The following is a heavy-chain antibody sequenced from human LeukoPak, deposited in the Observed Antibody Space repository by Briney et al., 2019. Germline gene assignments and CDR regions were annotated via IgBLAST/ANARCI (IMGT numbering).Heavy chain of an antibody. V-gene: IGHV4-34*01. CDR3: ARVSGEGYNYFAY. D-gene: IGHD5-24*01. CDR2: INHSGST. CDR1: GGSFSGYY. J-gene: IGHJ4*02. Sequence: PSETLSLTCALYGGSFSGYYWSWIRQPPGKRLEWIGEINHSGSTNYNPSLKSRVTISVDTSKNQFSLKLSSVTAADTAVYYCARVSGEGYNYFAYWGQGTLVTVSS.